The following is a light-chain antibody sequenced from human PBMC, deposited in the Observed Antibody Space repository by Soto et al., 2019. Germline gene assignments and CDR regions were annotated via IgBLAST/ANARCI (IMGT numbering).Light chain of an antibody. CDR3: SSYTTSYFYV. J-gene: IGLJ1*01. CDR1: GSDVGGYDY. Sequence: QSVLTQPASVSGSPGQSITISCTGTGSDVGGYDYVSWYQQHPGKAPKLLIYGVKNRPSGVSYRFSASKSAFTASLTISGLQAEDEAHYYCSSYTTSYFYVFGPGTKVTVL. CDR2: GVK. V-gene: IGLV2-14*01.